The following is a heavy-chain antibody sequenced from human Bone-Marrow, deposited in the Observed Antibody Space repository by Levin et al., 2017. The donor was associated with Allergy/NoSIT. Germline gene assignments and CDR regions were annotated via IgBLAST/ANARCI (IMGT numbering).Heavy chain of an antibody. CDR3: ARVLTFGNWFDS. Sequence: ASVKVSCKASGYTFTSYGIGWVRQAPGQGLEWMGWISVYSGNPYYAQTLQGRITMTTDTSTNTAFMELKSLRSDDTAVYYCARVLTFGNWFDSWGQGTLVTVSS. D-gene: IGHD2-15*01. V-gene: IGHV1-18*01. CDR1: GYTFTSYG. CDR2: ISVYSGNP. J-gene: IGHJ5*01.